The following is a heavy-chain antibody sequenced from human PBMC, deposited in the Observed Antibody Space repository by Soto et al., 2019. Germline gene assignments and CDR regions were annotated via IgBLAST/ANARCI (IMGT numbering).Heavy chain of an antibody. CDR3: ARGYSGYDYNLDY. CDR1: GVVTFRLSYY. V-gene: IGHV4-31*03. CDR2: IFNSGSA. J-gene: IGHJ4*02. D-gene: IGHD5-12*01. Sequence: SVTLSLTCPVSGVVTFRLSYYWSWIRQCPGKGLECLGYIFNSGSAYYNPSLRSRVTISIDTSKDEFSLTLSSVTAADTAVDFCARGYSGYDYNLDYWAQGISVTVSS.